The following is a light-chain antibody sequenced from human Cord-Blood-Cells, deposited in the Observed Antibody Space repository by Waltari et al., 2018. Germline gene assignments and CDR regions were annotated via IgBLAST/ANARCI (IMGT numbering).Light chain of an antibody. Sequence: DIVMTQSPLSLPVTPGEPASISCRSSQNLLHSNGYNYLDWYLQKPGQSPQLLIYLGSNRASGVPDRFSGSGSGTDFTLKISRVEAEDVGVYYCMQALQTLQTTLTFGGGTKVEIK. J-gene: IGKJ4*01. CDR1: QNLLHSNGYNY. CDR2: LGS. V-gene: IGKV2-28*01. CDR3: MQALQTLQTTLT.